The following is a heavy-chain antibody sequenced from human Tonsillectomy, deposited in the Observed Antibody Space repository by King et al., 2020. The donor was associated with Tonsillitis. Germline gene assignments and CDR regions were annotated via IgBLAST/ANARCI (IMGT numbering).Heavy chain of an antibody. Sequence: VQLVESGGGLVQPGGSLRLSCAASGFTFSSYAMSWVRQAPGKGLEWVSAISGSGGSTYYADSVKGRFTISRDNSKNTLYLQMNSLRAEDTAVYYCAIVGVVVVSAEMGFDYWGQGTLVTVSS. CDR2: ISGSGGST. D-gene: IGHD2-21*01. CDR3: AIVGVVVVSAEMGFDY. V-gene: IGHV3-23*04. CDR1: GFTFSSYA. J-gene: IGHJ4*02.